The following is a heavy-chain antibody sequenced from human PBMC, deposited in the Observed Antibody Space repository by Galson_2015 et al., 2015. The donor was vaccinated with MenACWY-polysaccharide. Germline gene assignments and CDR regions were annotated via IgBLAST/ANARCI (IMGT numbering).Heavy chain of an antibody. V-gene: IGHV3-11*01. CDR1: GFTFSGYY. J-gene: IGHJ4*02. CDR3: AKSRTVAAAVYDN. Sequence: SLRLSCAASGFTFSGYYMSWVRQAPGKGLEWVSYISSDGKTKDYADSVKGRFTISRDNAKNSLYLQMNSLRVEDTAMYYCAKSRTVAAAVYDNWGQGTLVTVSS. CDR2: ISSDGKTK. D-gene: IGHD2-15*01.